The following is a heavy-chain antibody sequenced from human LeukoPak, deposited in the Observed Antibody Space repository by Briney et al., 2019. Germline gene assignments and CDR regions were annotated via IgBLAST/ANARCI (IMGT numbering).Heavy chain of an antibody. V-gene: IGHV4-39*07. J-gene: IGHJ4*02. CDR1: GGSISSSGYY. D-gene: IGHD3-10*01. CDR2: IYYSGST. Sequence: SETLSLTCTVSGGSISSSGYYWGWIRQPPGKGLEWIGSIYYSGSTFYNPSLKSRVTISVDTSKNQFSLKLSSVTAADTAVYYCARDYYGSGSYIIDYWGQGTLVTVSS. CDR3: ARDYYGSGSYIIDY.